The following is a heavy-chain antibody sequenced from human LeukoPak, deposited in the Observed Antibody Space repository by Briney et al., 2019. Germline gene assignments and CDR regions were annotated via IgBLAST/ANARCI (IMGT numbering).Heavy chain of an antibody. D-gene: IGHD3-3*01. CDR1: GGSINFYY. CDR2: IYYSGSI. CDR3: ARALGYYDFWSGSSSPSNWFDP. V-gene: IGHV4-59*01. Sequence: PSETLSLTCTVSGGSINFYYWSWIRQSPGKGLEWIGNIYYSGSINYSPSLKSRVTISVDTSKNQFSLILSSVTAADTAVYYCARALGYYDFWSGSSSPSNWFDPWGQGTLVTVSS. J-gene: IGHJ5*02.